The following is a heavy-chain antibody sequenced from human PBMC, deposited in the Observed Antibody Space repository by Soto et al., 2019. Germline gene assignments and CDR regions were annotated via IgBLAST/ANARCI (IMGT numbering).Heavy chain of an antibody. CDR2: ISGSGGST. V-gene: IGHV3-23*01. Sequence: GGSLRLSCAASGFSLSSYAMTWVRQAPGKGLEWVSAISGSGGSTYYADSVKGRFTISRDNSKNTLYLQMNSLRAEDTAVYYCAKSHEFGVVILYYFDYWGQGTLVTVSS. CDR3: AKSHEFGVVILYYFDY. D-gene: IGHD3-3*01. CDR1: GFSLSSYA. J-gene: IGHJ4*02.